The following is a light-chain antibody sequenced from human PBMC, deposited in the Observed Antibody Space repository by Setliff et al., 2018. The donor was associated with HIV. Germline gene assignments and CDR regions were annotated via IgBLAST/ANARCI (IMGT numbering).Light chain of an antibody. CDR2: EVS. V-gene: IGLV2-14*01. J-gene: IGLJ1*01. Sequence: QSALAQPASVSGSPGQSITISCTGTSNDFGSYDYVSWYQHQPGKVPKLMIYEVSNRPSGVSDRFSGSKSGNTASLTISGLQTEDEADYYCSSFTSSSSDGVGTGTKGTVL. CDR1: SNDFGSYDY. CDR3: SSFTSSSSDG.